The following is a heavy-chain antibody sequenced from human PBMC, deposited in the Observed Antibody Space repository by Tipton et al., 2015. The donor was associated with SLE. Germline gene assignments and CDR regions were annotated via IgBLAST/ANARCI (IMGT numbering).Heavy chain of an antibody. D-gene: IGHD6-6*01. CDR1: GGSFSGYY. J-gene: IGHJ4*02. CDR2: INHSGST. V-gene: IGHV4-34*01. Sequence: TLSLTCAVYGGSFSGYYWSWIRQPPGKGLEWIGEINHSGSTNYNPSLKSRVTISVDTSKNQFSLKLSSVTAADTAVYYCARDGAARGDFDYWGQGTLDTVSS. CDR3: ARDGAARGDFDY.